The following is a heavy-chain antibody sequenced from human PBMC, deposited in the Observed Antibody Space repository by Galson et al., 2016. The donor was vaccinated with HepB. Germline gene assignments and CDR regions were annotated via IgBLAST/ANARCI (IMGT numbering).Heavy chain of an antibody. CDR1: GFTFSTYA. J-gene: IGHJ4*02. D-gene: IGHD6-13*01. V-gene: IGHV3-30-3*01. CDR2: ILYDGSTK. Sequence: SLRLSCAASGFTFSTYAMHWVRQAPGKGLEWVALILYDGSTKFYADSVKGRFTISRDNSKNTLYVHVNNLRKDDTAVYYCARGATAGITLNFDFWGQGTLVTVSS. CDR3: ARGATAGITLNFDF.